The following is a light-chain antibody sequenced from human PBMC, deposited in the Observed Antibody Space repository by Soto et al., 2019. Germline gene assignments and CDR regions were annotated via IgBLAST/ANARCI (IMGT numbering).Light chain of an antibody. CDR2: GAS. CDR1: QSVSGN. V-gene: IGKV3-15*01. Sequence: EIVMTQSPATLSVSPGERVTLSCRASQSVSGNLAWYQQKPGQSPRLLIYGASTRATGIPARFSGSGSGTEFTLTISSLQSEDFAVYYCQQYINLWTFGQGTKVGIK. J-gene: IGKJ1*01. CDR3: QQYINLWT.